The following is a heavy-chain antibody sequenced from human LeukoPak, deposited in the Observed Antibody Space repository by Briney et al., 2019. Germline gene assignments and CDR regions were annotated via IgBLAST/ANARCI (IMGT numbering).Heavy chain of an antibody. D-gene: IGHD3-10*01. CDR1: GCTFTSYA. CDR2: INAGNGNT. Sequence: ASVKVSCKASGCTFTSYAMHWVRQAPGQRLEWMGWINAGNGNTKYSQKFQGRVTITRDKSASTAYMELSSLRSEDTAVYYCARVELLWFGESVTAFDIWGQGTMVTVSS. J-gene: IGHJ3*02. V-gene: IGHV1-3*01. CDR3: ARVELLWFGESVTAFDI.